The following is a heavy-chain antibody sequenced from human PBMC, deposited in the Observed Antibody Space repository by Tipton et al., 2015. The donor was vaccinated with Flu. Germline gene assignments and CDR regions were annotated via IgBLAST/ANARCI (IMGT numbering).Heavy chain of an antibody. J-gene: IGHJ6*02. CDR3: AREGPFWGSIGMDD. Sequence: TLSLTCAVYGGSFSGYYWSWIRQPPGKGLEWIGEINHSGSTNYNPSLKSRVTISVDTSKNQFSLKLSSVTAADTAVYYCAREGPFWGSIGMDDWGQGTTVTVSS. D-gene: IGHD3-16*01. CDR1: GGSFSGYY. V-gene: IGHV4-34*01. CDR2: INHSGST.